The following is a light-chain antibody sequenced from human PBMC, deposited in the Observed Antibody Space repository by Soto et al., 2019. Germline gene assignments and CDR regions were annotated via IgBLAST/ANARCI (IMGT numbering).Light chain of an antibody. V-gene: IGKV3-20*01. CDR3: QQYNNWPPKT. J-gene: IGKJ1*01. CDR2: GAS. CDR1: QSISSSH. Sequence: EIVLTQSPGTLSLSPGERATLSCRASQSISSSHLAWYQQNPGQAPRLLIYGASSRATGIPDRFSGSGSGTDFTLTISRLEPEDFAVYYCQQYNNWPPKTFGQGTKVDIK.